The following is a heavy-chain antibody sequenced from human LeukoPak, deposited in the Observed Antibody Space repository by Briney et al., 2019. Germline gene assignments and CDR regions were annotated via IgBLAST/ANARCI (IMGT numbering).Heavy chain of an antibody. V-gene: IGHV3-74*01. CDR1: GFSFIGHW. Sequence: GGSLILSCTASGFSFIGHWMHWARQLPGKGLVWVSRISPTGSTTSYADSVKGRFTVSRDNAKNTLYLQVNNLRAEDTAVYYCARGPNSNWSGLDFWGQGTLLTVSS. CDR3: ARGPNSNWSGLDF. D-gene: IGHD6-6*01. CDR2: ISPTGSTT. J-gene: IGHJ4*02.